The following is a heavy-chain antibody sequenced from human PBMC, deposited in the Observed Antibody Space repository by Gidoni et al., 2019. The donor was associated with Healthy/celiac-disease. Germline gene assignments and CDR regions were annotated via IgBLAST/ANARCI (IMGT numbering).Heavy chain of an antibody. CDR3: ARESLEVGPYAFDI. Sequence: EVQLVESGGGLVQPGGSLRLSCAASGFTFRSYWMHWVRQAPGKGLVWVSRINSDGSSTSYADSVKGRFTISRDNAKNTLYLQMNSLRAEDTAVYYCARESLEVGPYAFDIWGQGTMVTVSS. D-gene: IGHD1-26*01. V-gene: IGHV3-74*01. CDR2: INSDGSST. J-gene: IGHJ3*02. CDR1: GFTFRSYW.